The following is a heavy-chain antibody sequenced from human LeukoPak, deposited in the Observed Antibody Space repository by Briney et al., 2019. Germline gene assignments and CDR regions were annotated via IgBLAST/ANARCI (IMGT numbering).Heavy chain of an antibody. CDR1: GGSFSGYY. CDR3: ARGVGPVIPAAHFDY. V-gene: IGHV4-34*01. Sequence: KPSETLSLTCAVYGGSFSGYYWSWIRQPPGKGLEWIGEINHSGSTNYNPSLKSRVTISVDTSKNQFSLKLSSVTAADTAVYYCARGVGPVIPAAHFDYWGQGTLVTVSS. D-gene: IGHD2-2*01. J-gene: IGHJ4*02. CDR2: INHSGST.